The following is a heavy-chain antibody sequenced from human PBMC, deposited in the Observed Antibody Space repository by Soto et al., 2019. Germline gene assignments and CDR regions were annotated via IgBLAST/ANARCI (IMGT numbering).Heavy chain of an antibody. D-gene: IGHD1-26*01. Sequence: QVQLVQSGAEVKKPGSSVKVSCKASGGSFSGYAINWVRQAPGQGLEWMGGITPIYATTTYAQKFQGRVTITADKFTSTVNMEMSSLMSEDTAVYYWAKAQGPYSGSYLDGFDIWGQGTMVIVSS. J-gene: IGHJ3*02. V-gene: IGHV1-69*06. CDR3: AKAQGPYSGSYLDGFDI. CDR1: GGSFSGYA. CDR2: ITPIYATT.